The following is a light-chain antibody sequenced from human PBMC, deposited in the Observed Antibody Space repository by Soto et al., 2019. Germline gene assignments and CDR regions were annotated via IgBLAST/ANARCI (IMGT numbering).Light chain of an antibody. CDR1: QAIARY. J-gene: IGKJ2*01. Sequence: DIQMTQSPASLSASVGDRVIMTCRASQAIARYLNWYQHKPGKAPKLLIYDVSRLERGVPSRFSGSGSGTAFTFTISSLQPEDFATYYCQQTDDHPRYTFGQGTKLEMK. V-gene: IGKV1-33*01. CDR3: QQTDDHPRYT. CDR2: DVS.